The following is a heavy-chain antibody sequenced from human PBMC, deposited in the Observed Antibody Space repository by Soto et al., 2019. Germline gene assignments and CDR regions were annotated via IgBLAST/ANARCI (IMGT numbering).Heavy chain of an antibody. CDR1: GFTFSRYK. CDR3: ASLRVTTKELGMDYYMDV. J-gene: IGHJ6*03. V-gene: IGHV3-21*02. CDR2: ISSSSRYI. Sequence: EVQLVESGGGLVHPGWSLRLSCAASGFTFSRYKLHWVRQAPREGLEWIASISSSSRYIYYGDSVKGRFTISRDNAKNSLYLQMSSLRAEDSAVYYCASLRVTTKELGMDYYMDVWGQGTTVTVSS. D-gene: IGHD4-17*01.